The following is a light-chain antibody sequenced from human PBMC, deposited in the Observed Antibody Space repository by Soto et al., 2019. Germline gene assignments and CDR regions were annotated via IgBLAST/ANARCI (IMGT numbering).Light chain of an antibody. J-gene: IGKJ1*01. CDR3: HQRQSWPRT. CDR1: QYFGSR. V-gene: IGKV3-11*01. Sequence: EIVLTQSPGTLSLSPGERATLSCRASQYFGSRLAWYQHKPGQAPRLLIYYMSKRATGIPARFSGSGSGTDFTLTISSLAPDDFAIYYCHQRQSWPRTFGQGTKVDIK. CDR2: YMS.